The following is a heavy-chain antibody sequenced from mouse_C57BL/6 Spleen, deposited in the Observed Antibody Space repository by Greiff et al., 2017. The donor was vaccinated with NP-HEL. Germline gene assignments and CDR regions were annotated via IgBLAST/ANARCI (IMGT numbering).Heavy chain of an antibody. CDR2: ISDGGRYP. D-gene: IGHD3-1*01. CDR1: GFTFSSYA. Sequence: EVKLVESGGGLVKPGGSLKLSCAASGFTFSSYAMSWVRQTPEQRLEWVATISDGGRYPYYPDNVKGRFTISRDNAKNNLYLQMSHLKSEDTAMYYCGRGGLTGFAYWGQGTLVTVSA. CDR3: GRGGLTGFAY. J-gene: IGHJ3*01. V-gene: IGHV5-4*03.